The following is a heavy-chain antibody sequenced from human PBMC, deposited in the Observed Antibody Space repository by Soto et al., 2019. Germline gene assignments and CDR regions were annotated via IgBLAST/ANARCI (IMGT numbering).Heavy chain of an antibody. V-gene: IGHV3-74*01. J-gene: IGHJ4*02. D-gene: IGHD3-22*01. CDR1: GFTFSSYW. CDR2: INIDGSST. CDR3: ARDRGYYDSSGYPPYFDY. Sequence: GGSLRLSCAASGFTFSSYWMHWVRQAPGKGLVWVSLINIDGSSTNYADSVKGRFTISRDNAKNMLYLQMNSLRAEDTAVYHCARDRGYYDSSGYPPYFDYWGQGTLVTVSS.